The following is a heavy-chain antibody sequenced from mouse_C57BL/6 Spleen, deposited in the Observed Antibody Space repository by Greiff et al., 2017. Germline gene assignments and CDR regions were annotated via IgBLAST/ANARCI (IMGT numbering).Heavy chain of an antibody. J-gene: IGHJ2*01. V-gene: IGHV1-55*01. CDR2: IYPGSGST. CDR3: ARDDGYPY. D-gene: IGHD2-3*01. Sequence: VHVKQPGAELVKPGASVTMSCKASGYTFTSYWITWVKQRPGQGLEWIGDIYPGSGSTNYNEKFKSKATLTVDTSSSTAYMQLSSLTSEDSAVYYCARDDGYPYWGQGTTLTVSS. CDR1: GYTFTSYW.